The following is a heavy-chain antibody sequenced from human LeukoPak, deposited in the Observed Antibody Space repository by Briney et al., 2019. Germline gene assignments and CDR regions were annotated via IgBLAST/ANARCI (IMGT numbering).Heavy chain of an antibody. CDR1: GFTFSSYA. J-gene: IGHJ4*02. V-gene: IGHV3-23*01. CDR2: ISGSGGST. CDR3: AKDLIVEGASDY. D-gene: IGHD1-26*01. Sequence: SGGSLRLSCAASGFTFSSYAMSWVRQAPGKGLEWVSAISGSGGSTYYADSVKGRFTISRDNSKNTLYPQMNSLRAEDTAVYYCAKDLIVEGASDYWGQGTLVTVSS.